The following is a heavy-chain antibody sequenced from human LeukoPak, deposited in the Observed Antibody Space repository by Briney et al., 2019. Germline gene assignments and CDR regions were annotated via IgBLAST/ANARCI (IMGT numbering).Heavy chain of an antibody. J-gene: IGHJ5*02. D-gene: IGHD2-2*03. CDR2: IYHSGST. V-gene: IGHV4-4*02. CDR1: GGSISSSNW. CDR3: ARVWIEPNWFDP. Sequence: PSGTLSPTCAVSGGSISSSNWWSWVRQPPGKGLEWIGEIYHSGSTNYNPSLKSRVTISVDTSKNQFSLKLSSVTAADTAVYYCARVWIEPNWFDPWGQGTLVTVSS.